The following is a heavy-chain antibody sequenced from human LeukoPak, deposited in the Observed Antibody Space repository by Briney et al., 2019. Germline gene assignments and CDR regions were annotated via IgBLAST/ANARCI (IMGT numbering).Heavy chain of an antibody. V-gene: IGHV3-48*01. CDR2: ISSSSSTI. D-gene: IGHD4-17*01. Sequence: SAGSLRLSCAASGFTFSSYSTNWVRQAPGKGLEWFSYISSSSSTIYYADSVKGRFTISRDNAKNSLYLQMNSLRAEDTAVYYCARVDPTTGYYYYMDVWGKGTTVTVSS. CDR1: GFTFSSYS. CDR3: ARVDPTTGYYYYMDV. J-gene: IGHJ6*03.